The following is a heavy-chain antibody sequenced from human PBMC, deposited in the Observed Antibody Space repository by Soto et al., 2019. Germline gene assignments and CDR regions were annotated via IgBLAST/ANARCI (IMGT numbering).Heavy chain of an antibody. Sequence: GASVKVSWKASGYTFTSYDINWVQQATGQGLEWMGWMNPNSGNTGYAQKFQGRVTMTRNTSISTAYMELRSLRSDDTAVYYCARDGSDCGGDCFTHNWFAPWGQGTLVTVSS. J-gene: IGHJ5*02. CDR1: GYTFTSYD. D-gene: IGHD2-21*02. V-gene: IGHV1-8*01. CDR2: MNPNSGNT. CDR3: ARDGSDCGGDCFTHNWFAP.